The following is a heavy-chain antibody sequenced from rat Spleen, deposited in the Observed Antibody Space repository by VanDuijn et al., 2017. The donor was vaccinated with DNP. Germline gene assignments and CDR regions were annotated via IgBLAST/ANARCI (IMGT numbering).Heavy chain of an antibody. V-gene: IGHV5-7*01. D-gene: IGHD4-4*01. CDR3: AREHLGVTH. J-gene: IGHJ3*01. CDR2: ISYDGSST. Sequence: EVLLVESDGGLVQPGRSLKLSCAVSGFTFNDYYMAWVRQAPAKGLEWVATISYDGSSTYYRDSVKGRFIISRNNAKSTLYLQMSKLGSEDTGIYYCAREHLGVTHWGQGTLVTVSS. CDR1: GFTFNDYY.